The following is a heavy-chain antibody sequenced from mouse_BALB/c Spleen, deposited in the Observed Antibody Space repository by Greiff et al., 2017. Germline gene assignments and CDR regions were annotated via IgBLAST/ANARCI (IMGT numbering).Heavy chain of an antibody. CDR3: AREGRQLGPHMDY. CDR2: INPSSGYT. J-gene: IGHJ4*01. V-gene: IGHV1-4*01. Sequence: VKLMESGAELARPGASVKMSCKASGYTFTSYTMHWVKQRPGQGLEWIGYINPSSGYTNYNQKFKDKATLTADKSSSTAYMQLSSLTSEDSAVYYCAREGRQLGPHMDYWGQGTSVTVSS. D-gene: IGHD3-2*01. CDR1: GYTFTSYT.